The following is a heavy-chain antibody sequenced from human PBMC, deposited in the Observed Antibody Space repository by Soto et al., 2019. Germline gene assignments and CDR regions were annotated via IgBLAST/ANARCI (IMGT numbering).Heavy chain of an antibody. Sequence: GASVKVSCKASGYSFTSYAIHWVRQVPGQRLEWMAWINVGDGYTRYSQNFQDRVTFTRDTSATTAYMEVTSLTSEDTAVYYCARWDYSSGWAGGFNPWGQGTLVTVSS. CDR2: INVGDGYT. CDR1: GYSFTSYA. V-gene: IGHV1-3*01. J-gene: IGHJ5*02. CDR3: ARWDYSSGWAGGFNP. D-gene: IGHD6-19*01.